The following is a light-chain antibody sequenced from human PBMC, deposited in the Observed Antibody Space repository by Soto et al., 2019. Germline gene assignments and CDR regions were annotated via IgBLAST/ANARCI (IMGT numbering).Light chain of an antibody. V-gene: IGLV2-14*01. J-gene: IGLJ2*01. CDR3: SSYTSSSPLVV. Sequence: QSALTQPASVSGSPGQSITISCTGTSSDVGGYNYVSWYQQHPGKAPKLMIYEVSNRPSGVSNRFSGSKSGNTASLTISGLKAEDEADYYCSSYTSSSPLVVFGGGTK. CDR2: EVS. CDR1: SSDVGGYNY.